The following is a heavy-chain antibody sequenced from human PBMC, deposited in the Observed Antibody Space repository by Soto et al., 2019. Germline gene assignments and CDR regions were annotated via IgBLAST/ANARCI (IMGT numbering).Heavy chain of an antibody. D-gene: IGHD5-12*01. CDR2: INHSGST. V-gene: IGHV4-34*01. Sequence: QVQLQQWGAGLLKPSETLSLTCAVYGGSFSGYYWSWIRQPPGKGLEWIGEINHSGSTNYNPSLKSRVTISVDTSKNQFSLKLSSVTAADTAVYYCASSKWWLRPFDYWAREPWSPSPQ. CDR1: GGSFSGYY. CDR3: ASSKWWLRPFDY. J-gene: IGHJ4*02.